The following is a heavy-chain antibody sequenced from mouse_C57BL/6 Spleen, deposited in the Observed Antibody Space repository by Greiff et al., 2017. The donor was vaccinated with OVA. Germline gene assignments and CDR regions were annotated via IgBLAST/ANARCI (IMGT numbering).Heavy chain of an antibody. CDR2: ISYDGSN. CDR1: GYSITSGYY. J-gene: IGHJ1*03. Sequence: EVQRVESGPGLVKPSQSLSLTCSVTGYSITSGYYWNWIRQFPGNKLEWMGYISYDGSNNYNPSLKNRISITRDTSKNQFFLKLNSVTTEDTATYYCARSYDGYWYFDVWGTGTTVTVSS. CDR3: ARSYDGYWYFDV. V-gene: IGHV3-6*01. D-gene: IGHD1-1*01.